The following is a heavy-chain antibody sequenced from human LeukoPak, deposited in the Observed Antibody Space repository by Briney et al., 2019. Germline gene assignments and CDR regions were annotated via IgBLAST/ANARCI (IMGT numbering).Heavy chain of an antibody. J-gene: IGHJ6*03. CDR1: GFTFSSYW. D-gene: IGHD2-2*01. V-gene: IGHV3-7*01. Sequence: TGGSLRLSCAASGFTFSSYWMSWVRQAPGKGLEWVANIKQDGSEKYYVDSVKGRFTISRDNAKNSLYLQMNSLRAEDTAVYYCARCGLIIVAHIIYYYYYMDVWGKGTTVTVSS. CDR3: ARCGLIIVAHIIYYYYYMDV. CDR2: IKQDGSEK.